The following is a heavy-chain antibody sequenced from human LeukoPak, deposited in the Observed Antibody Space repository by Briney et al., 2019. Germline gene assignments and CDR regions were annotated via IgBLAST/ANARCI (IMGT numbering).Heavy chain of an antibody. CDR2: INPSGGST. V-gene: IGHV1-46*01. Sequence: ASVKVSCKASGYTFTSYYMHWVRQAPGQGLEWMGIINPSGGSTSYAQKFQGRVTMTRDTSISTAYMELSRLRSDDTAVYYCARDRGKTIFGVVTQYYFDYWGQGTLVTVSS. J-gene: IGHJ4*02. CDR3: ARDRGKTIFGVVTQYYFDY. D-gene: IGHD3-3*01. CDR1: GYTFTSYY.